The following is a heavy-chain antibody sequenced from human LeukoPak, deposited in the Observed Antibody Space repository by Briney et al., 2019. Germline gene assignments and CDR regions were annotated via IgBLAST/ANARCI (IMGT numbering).Heavy chain of an antibody. CDR2: INPNSGGT. J-gene: IGHJ3*02. CDR3: ARDPTDGDRALGNAFDI. D-gene: IGHD2-8*02. V-gene: IGHV1-2*02. CDR1: GYTLTGYY. Sequence: ASVKVSCRASGYTLTGYYMHWVRQAPGQRLEGMGWINPNSGGTNYAQKFQGRVTMTRDTSLSTAYMDRSRLRSHHTAVHYCARDPTDGDRALGNAFDIWGEGTMVTVSS.